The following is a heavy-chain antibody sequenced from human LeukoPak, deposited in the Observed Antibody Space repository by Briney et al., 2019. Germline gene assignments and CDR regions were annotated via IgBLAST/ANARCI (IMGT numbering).Heavy chain of an antibody. Sequence: GRSLRLYCAASGFTFSSYGMHWVRQAPGKGLEWVAVIWYDGSNKYYADSVKGRFTISRDNSKNTLYLQMNSLRAEDTAVYYCAREGPSSLVYGMDVWGKGTTVTVSS. D-gene: IGHD2-2*01. CDR1: GFTFSSYG. CDR3: AREGPSSLVYGMDV. J-gene: IGHJ6*04. V-gene: IGHV3-33*01. CDR2: IWYDGSNK.